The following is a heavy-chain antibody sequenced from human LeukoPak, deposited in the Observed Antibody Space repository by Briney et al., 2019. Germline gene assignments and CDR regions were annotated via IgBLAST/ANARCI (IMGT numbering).Heavy chain of an antibody. CDR2: INPNSGGT. V-gene: IGHV1-2*02. CDR1: GYTFTGYY. CDR3: ARESDYDFWSGYDNWSDP. Sequence: ASVNVSCKASGYTFTGYYMHWVRQAPGQGLEWMGWINPNSGGTNYAQKFQGRVTMTRDTSISTAYMELSRLRSDDTAVYYCARESDYDFWSGYDNWSDPWGQGTLVTVSS. D-gene: IGHD3-3*01. J-gene: IGHJ5*02.